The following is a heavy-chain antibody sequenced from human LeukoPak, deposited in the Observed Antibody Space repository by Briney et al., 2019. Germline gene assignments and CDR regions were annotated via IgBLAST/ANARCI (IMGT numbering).Heavy chain of an antibody. CDR3: ARIEAVWSGYYDFDY. J-gene: IGHJ4*02. Sequence: ASVKVSCKASGYTFTSYGISWVRQAPGQGLEWMGWISAYNGNTNYAQKLQGRVIMTTDTSTSTAYMELRSLRSDDTVVYYCARIEAVWSGYYDFDYWGQGTLVTVSS. CDR2: ISAYNGNT. CDR1: GYTFTSYG. V-gene: IGHV1-18*01. D-gene: IGHD3-3*01.